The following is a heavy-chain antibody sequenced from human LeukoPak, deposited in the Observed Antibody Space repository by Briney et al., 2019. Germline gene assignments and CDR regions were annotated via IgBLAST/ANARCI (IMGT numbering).Heavy chain of an antibody. CDR3: VRDGGVSGYDLLDY. Sequence: GGSLRLSCAASGFTFSNYLMSWVRQAPGKGLEWVAHINQDGSEEHYMDSVKARFIISRDNAKNSLSLQMDSLRAEDTAVYYCVRDGGVSGYDLLDYWGQGTLVTVSS. CDR1: GFTFSNYL. D-gene: IGHD5-12*01. CDR2: INQDGSEE. V-gene: IGHV3-7*01. J-gene: IGHJ4*02.